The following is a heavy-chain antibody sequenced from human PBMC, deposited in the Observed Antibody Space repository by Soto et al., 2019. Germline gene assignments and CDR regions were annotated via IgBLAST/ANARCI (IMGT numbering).Heavy chain of an antibody. J-gene: IGHJ3*02. CDR3: AREVRVRGFAFDI. CDR1: GFTVSSNY. V-gene: IGHV3-66*01. Sequence: GGSLRLSCAVSGFTVSSNYMNWVRQAPGKGLEWVSFIYSGGNTYYADSVKGRFTICRDNSKNMLYLQMNSLRVEDTAVYYCAREVRVRGFAFDIWGQGTMVTVSS. D-gene: IGHD3-3*01. CDR2: IYSGGNT.